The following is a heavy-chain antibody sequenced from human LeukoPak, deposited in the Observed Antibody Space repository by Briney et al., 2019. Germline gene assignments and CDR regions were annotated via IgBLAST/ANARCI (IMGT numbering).Heavy chain of an antibody. CDR2: INHSGST. V-gene: IGHV4-34*01. D-gene: IGHD3-9*01. CDR1: GGSISSYY. Sequence: SETLSLTCTVSGGSISSYYWSWIRQPPGKGLEWIGEINHSGSTNYNPSLKSRVTISVDTSKNQFSLKLSSVTAADTAVYYCARASRRWVLRYFDPPAPRDNWFDPWGQGTLVTVSS. J-gene: IGHJ5*02. CDR3: ARASRRWVLRYFDPPAPRDNWFDP.